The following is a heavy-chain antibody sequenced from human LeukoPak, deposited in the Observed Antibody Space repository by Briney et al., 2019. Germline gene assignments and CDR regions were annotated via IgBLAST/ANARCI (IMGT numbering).Heavy chain of an antibody. CDR3: ARGSDYFDY. Sequence: GGSLRLSCAASGFTVNSNYMSWVRQAAGKGLERVSIIYKDGRTYYADSVKGRFTISRDNSRNMLYLQMNSLRAEDTAVYYCARGSDYFDYWGQGTLVTVSS. V-gene: IGHV3-53*01. CDR1: GFTVNSNY. J-gene: IGHJ4*02. CDR2: IYKDGRT.